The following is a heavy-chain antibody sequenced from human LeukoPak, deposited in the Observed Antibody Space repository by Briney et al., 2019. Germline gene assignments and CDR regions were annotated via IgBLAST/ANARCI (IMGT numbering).Heavy chain of an antibody. V-gene: IGHV4-39*07. CDR1: GGSISTSSYY. CDR2: IYHSGST. D-gene: IGHD3-22*01. Sequence: SETLSLTCTVSGGSISTSSYYWGWIRQPPGKGLEWIGSIYHSGSTYYNPSLKSRVTISVDTSKNQFSLKLSSVTAADTAVYYCARAYYYDSSGYYDAFDIWGQGTMVTVSS. J-gene: IGHJ3*02. CDR3: ARAYYYDSSGYYDAFDI.